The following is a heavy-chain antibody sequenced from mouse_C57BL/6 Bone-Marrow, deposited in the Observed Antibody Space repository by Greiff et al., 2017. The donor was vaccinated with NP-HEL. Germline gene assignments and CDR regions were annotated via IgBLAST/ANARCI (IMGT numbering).Heavy chain of an antibody. Sequence: EVKVVESGGGLVQPGGSLKLSCAASGFTFSDYYMYWVRQTPEKRLEWVAYISNGGGSTYYPDTVKGRFTISRDNAKNTLYLQMSRLKSEDTAMYYCARGLRRDAMDYWGQGTSVTVSS. V-gene: IGHV5-12*01. J-gene: IGHJ4*01. CDR2: ISNGGGST. CDR3: ARGLRRDAMDY. D-gene: IGHD2-2*01. CDR1: GFTFSDYY.